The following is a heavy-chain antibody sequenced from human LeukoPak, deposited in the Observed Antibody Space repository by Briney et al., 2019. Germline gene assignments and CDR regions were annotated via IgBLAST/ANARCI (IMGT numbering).Heavy chain of an antibody. J-gene: IGHJ3*02. CDR1: GYSFSSYW. Sequence: GASLKTSCKGSGYSFSSYWIGWVRQMPGKGLGWVGIIYPGDSDTRYSPSFQGQVTISADKSISTAYLQWSSLKASDTAMYYCASVQWLQKEYAFDIWGQGTMVSVPS. CDR3: ASVQWLQKEYAFDI. D-gene: IGHD5-24*01. V-gene: IGHV5-51*01. CDR2: IYPGDSDT.